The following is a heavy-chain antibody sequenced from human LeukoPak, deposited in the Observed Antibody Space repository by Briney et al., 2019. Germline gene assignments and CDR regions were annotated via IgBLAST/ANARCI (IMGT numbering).Heavy chain of an antibody. CDR2: IFPGDSDT. Sequence: GASLKISCEGSGYSFTSYWIGWVRRMPGKGVGWMGIIFPGDSDTTYSPSFQGQVTISADKSISTAYLQWSSLNASDTAIYHCARHDGSGSYFDYWGQGTLVTVSS. V-gene: IGHV5-51*01. J-gene: IGHJ4*02. CDR3: ARHDGSGSYFDY. D-gene: IGHD3-10*01. CDR1: GYSFTSYW.